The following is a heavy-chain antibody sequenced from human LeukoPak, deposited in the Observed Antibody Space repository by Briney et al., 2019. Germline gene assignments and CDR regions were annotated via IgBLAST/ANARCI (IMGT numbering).Heavy chain of an antibody. D-gene: IGHD2-2*01. J-gene: IGHJ5*02. Sequence: GGSLRLSCAASGFTFSSYSMNWVRQAPGKGLEWVSYIGSGSSTTYYADSVKGRFTISRDNAKNSLYLQMNSLRAEDTAVYYCARGIGSCSSTTCPQYTNWFDPWGQGTLVTVSS. CDR3: ARGIGSCSSTTCPQYTNWFDP. V-gene: IGHV3-48*04. CDR1: GFTFSSYS. CDR2: IGSGSSTT.